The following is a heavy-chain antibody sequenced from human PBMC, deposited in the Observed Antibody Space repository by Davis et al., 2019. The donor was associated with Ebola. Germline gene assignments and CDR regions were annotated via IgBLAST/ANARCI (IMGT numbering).Heavy chain of an antibody. CDR1: GYSFTNYW. CDR3: ARVSRWLEAFEY. Sequence: GESLKISCKGSGYSFTNYWIGWVRQMSGKGLEWMGIIYPADSDTRYSPSFQGQVTISVDKSINTAYLQWSSLKVSDTGMYYCARVSRWLEAFEYWGQGTLVTVSS. V-gene: IGHV5-51*01. J-gene: IGHJ4*02. D-gene: IGHD6-19*01. CDR2: IYPADSDT.